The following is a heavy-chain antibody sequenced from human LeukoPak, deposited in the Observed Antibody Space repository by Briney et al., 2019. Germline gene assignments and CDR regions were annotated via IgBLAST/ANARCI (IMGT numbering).Heavy chain of an antibody. CDR3: ARGEDYYDSSGYYYAARDRYFDY. J-gene: IGHJ4*02. V-gene: IGHV3-66*01. CDR2: IYSGGST. Sequence: GGSLRLSCAASGFTVSSNYMSWVREAPGKGLEWVSVIYSGGSTYYADSVTGRFTISRDNSKNTLYLQMNSLRAEDTAVYYCARGEDYYDSSGYYYAARDRYFDYWGQGTLVTVSS. CDR1: GFTVSSNY. D-gene: IGHD3-22*01.